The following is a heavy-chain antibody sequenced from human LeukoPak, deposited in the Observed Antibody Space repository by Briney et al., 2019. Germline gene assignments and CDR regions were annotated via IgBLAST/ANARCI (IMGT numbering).Heavy chain of an antibody. CDR1: GYTFTSYY. CDR2: INPSGGST. V-gene: IGHV1-46*01. CDR3: ARDGPEEMATITGLGFDY. D-gene: IGHD5-24*01. J-gene: IGHJ4*02. Sequence: GASVKVCCKASGYTFTSYYIHWVRQAPGQGLEWRGIINPSGGSTSYAQKFQGRVTMTRDTSTSTVYMELSSLRSEGTAVYYCARDGPEEMATITGLGFDYWGQGTLVTVSS.